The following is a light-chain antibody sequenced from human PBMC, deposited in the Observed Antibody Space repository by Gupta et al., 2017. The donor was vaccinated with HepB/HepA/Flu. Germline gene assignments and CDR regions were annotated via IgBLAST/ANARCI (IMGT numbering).Light chain of an antibody. CDR2: DNN. J-gene: IGLJ3*02. CDR3: GTWDSSLNTWV. Sequence: QSVLTQPPSVSAAPGQKVTISCSGSRSNIGSNYVSWYQHLPGTAPKLLIYDNNNRPSGIPDRFSGSKSGTSATLGITGLQTGDDADYYCGTWDSSLNTWVCGGGTKLTVL. CDR1: RSNIGSNY. V-gene: IGLV1-51*01.